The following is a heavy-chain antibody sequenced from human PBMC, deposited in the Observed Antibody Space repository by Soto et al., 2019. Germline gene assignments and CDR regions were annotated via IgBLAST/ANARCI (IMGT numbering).Heavy chain of an antibody. Sequence: WIRQHPGKGLEWMGIIYPGDSDTRYSPSFQGQVTISADKSISTAYLQWSSLKASDTAMYYCARHSGGNSPGSIDYWGQGTLVTVS. V-gene: IGHV5-51*01. CDR2: IYPGDSDT. D-gene: IGHD2-21*02. CDR3: ARHSGGNSPGSIDY. J-gene: IGHJ4*02.